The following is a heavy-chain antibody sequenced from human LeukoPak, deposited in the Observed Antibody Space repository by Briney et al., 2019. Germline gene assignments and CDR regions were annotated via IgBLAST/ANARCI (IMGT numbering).Heavy chain of an antibody. Sequence: SETLSLTCAVYGGSFSGYYWSWIRQPPGKGLEWIGEINHSGSTNYNPSLKSRVTISVDTSKNQFSLKLSSVTAADTAVYYCARSYSSSWYLWKDWYFDLWGRGTLVTVSS. J-gene: IGHJ2*01. D-gene: IGHD6-13*01. CDR3: ARSYSSSWYLWKDWYFDL. CDR1: GGSFSGYY. CDR2: INHSGST. V-gene: IGHV4-34*01.